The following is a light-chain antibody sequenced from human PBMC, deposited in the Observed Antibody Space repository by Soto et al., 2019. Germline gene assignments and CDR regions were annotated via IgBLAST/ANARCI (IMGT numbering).Light chain of an antibody. CDR1: PSVTNF. J-gene: IGKJ1*01. CDR2: GAS. V-gene: IGKV3-20*01. Sequence: EIVLTQSPATLSLSPGERATLSCRASPSVTNFLAWYQQKPGQAPRLLIYGASSRATGTPDRFSGSGSGTDFTLTISRLEPEDFAVYYCQQYYSSPWTFGLGTKVDIK. CDR3: QQYYSSPWT.